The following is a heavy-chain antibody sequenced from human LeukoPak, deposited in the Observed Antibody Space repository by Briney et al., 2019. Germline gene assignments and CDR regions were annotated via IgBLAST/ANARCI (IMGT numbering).Heavy chain of an antibody. CDR3: ARADYGDYVTFDY. CDR2: INHSGST. Sequence: SETLSLTCAVYGGSFSGYYWSWIRQPPGKGLEWIGEINHSGSTNYNPSLKSRVTISVDTSKNQFSLKLSSVTAADTAVYYCARADYGDYVTFDYWGQGTLVTVSS. V-gene: IGHV4-34*01. D-gene: IGHD4-17*01. J-gene: IGHJ4*02. CDR1: GGSFSGYY.